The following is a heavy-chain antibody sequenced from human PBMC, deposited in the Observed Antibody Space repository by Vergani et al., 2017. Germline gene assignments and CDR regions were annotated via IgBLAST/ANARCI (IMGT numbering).Heavy chain of an antibody. D-gene: IGHD6-13*01. J-gene: IGHJ6*04. V-gene: IGHV3-11*04. CDR3: TTDPHRAAAFVGV. Sequence: QVQLVESGGGLVKPGGSLRLSCAASGFTFSDYYMSWIRQAPGKGLEYISYISSSGSTIYYADSVKGRFTISRDNAKNSLYLQMNSLRAEDTAVYYCTTDPHRAAAFVGVWGKGTTVTVSS. CDR2: ISSSGSTI. CDR1: GFTFSDYY.